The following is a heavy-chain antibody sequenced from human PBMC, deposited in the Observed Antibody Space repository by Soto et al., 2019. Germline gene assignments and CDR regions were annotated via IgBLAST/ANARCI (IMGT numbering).Heavy chain of an antibody. CDR2: INHSGST. D-gene: IGHD3-22*01. CDR3: ASYYYDSSGYYYYFDY. CDR1: GGSFSGYY. J-gene: IGHJ4*02. Sequence: PSETLSLTCAVYGGSFSGYYWSWIRQPPGKGLEWIGEINHSGSTNYNPSLKSRVTISVDTSKNQFSLKLSSVTAADTAVYYCASYYYDSSGYYYYFDYWGQGTLVTVSS. V-gene: IGHV4-34*01.